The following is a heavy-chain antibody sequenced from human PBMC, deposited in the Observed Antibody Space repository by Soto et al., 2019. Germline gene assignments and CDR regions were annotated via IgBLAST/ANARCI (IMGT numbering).Heavy chain of an antibody. CDR3: AIEYCSSTSCYRDY. CDR2: IIPILGIA. Sequence: QVQLVQSGAEVKKPGSSVKVSCKASGGTFSSYTISWVRQAPGQELEWMGRIIPILGIANYAQKFQGRVTTTADKSTSTAYMELSSLRSEDTDVYYCAIEYCSSTSCYRDYWGQGTLVTVSS. V-gene: IGHV1-69*02. CDR1: GGTFSSYT. D-gene: IGHD2-2*02. J-gene: IGHJ4*02.